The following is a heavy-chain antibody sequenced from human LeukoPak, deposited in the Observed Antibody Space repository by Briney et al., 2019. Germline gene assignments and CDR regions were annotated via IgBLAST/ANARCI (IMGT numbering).Heavy chain of an antibody. D-gene: IGHD3-22*01. CDR2: IKPDGTDK. Sequence: GGSLRLSCAASGFTFGSYWMSWVRQAPGKGLEWVALIKPDGTDKYYVDSVKGRFTISRDNAKNSLYLQMNSLETENTAVYYYTRDMGVPMIVVVHGVHDYWGQGTLVTVSS. CDR1: GFTFGSYW. CDR3: TRDMGVPMIVVVHGVHDY. J-gene: IGHJ4*02. V-gene: IGHV3-7*05.